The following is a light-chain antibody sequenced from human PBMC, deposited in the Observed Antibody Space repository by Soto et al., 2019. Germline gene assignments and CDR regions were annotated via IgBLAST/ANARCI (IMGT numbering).Light chain of an antibody. CDR2: GAS. V-gene: IGKV3-15*01. J-gene: IGKJ5*01. CDR1: QSVSSSY. Sequence: EIVLTQSPGTLSLSPGERATLSCRASQSVSSSYLAWYQQKPGQAPRLIFYGASTRATGIPARFSGSGSGTEFALTISSLQSEDFAAYYCQQYNNWPPITFGQGTRLEIK. CDR3: QQYNNWPPIT.